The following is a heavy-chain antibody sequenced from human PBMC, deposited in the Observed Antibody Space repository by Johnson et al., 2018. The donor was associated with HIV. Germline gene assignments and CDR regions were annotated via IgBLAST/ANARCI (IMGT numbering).Heavy chain of an antibody. Sequence: QVQLVESGGGLVKPGGSLRLSCAASGFTFSDYYMSWIRQTPGKGLEWVAVISYDGSNKYYADSVRGRFTISRDHAKNTLFLQMDSLRPEDTAVYYCARTVVGSSYDAFDIWGQGTMVTVSS. CDR2: ISYDGSNK. J-gene: IGHJ3*02. V-gene: IGHV3-30*14. CDR3: ARTVVGSSYDAFDI. D-gene: IGHD4-23*01. CDR1: GFTFSDYY.